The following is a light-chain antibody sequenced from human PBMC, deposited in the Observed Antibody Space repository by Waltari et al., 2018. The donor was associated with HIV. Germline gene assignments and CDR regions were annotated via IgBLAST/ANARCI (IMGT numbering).Light chain of an antibody. J-gene: IGKJ5*01. CDR3: QQYNNWPPVT. CDR1: QTVSRN. Sequence: EIVMTQSPATLSVSPGERATLSCRASQTVSRNLAWYQQKPGQAPRLLIYGASTRATGSPARFSGSGSGTEFTLTISSLQSEDFVVYYCQQYNNWPPVTFGQGTRLEIK. V-gene: IGKV3-15*01. CDR2: GAS.